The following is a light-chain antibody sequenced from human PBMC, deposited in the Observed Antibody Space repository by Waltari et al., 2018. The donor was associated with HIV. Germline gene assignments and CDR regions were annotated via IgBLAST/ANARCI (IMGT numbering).Light chain of an antibody. Sequence: QSALTQPASASGSPGQSITISCTGTSSAVGGYNLVPWYQQHPGKAPKLMIYEVSKRPSGVSNRFSGSKSGNTASLTISGLQAEDEADYYCCAYAGSTTYVIFGGGTKLTVL. CDR1: SSAVGGYNL. J-gene: IGLJ2*01. CDR2: EVS. CDR3: CAYAGSTTYVI. V-gene: IGLV2-23*02.